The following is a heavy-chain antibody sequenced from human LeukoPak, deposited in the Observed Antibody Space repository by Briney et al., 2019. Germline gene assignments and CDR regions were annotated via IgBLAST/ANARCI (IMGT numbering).Heavy chain of an antibody. J-gene: IGHJ6*02. V-gene: IGHV3-30-3*01. Sequence: GRSLRLSCAASGFTFSSYAMHWVRQAPGKGLEWVAVISYDGSNKYYADSVKGRFTISRDNSKNTLYLQMNSLRAEDTAVYYCARDHPHSFIGYGMDAWGQGTTVTVSS. CDR3: ARDHPHSFIGYGMDA. CDR1: GFTFSSYA. D-gene: IGHD3-16*02. CDR2: ISYDGSNK.